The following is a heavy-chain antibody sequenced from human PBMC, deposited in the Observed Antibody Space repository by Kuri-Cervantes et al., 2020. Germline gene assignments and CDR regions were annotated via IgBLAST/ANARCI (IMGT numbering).Heavy chain of an antibody. CDR2: IKQDGSEK. D-gene: IGHD6-13*01. CDR3: ARGQQLGYYYGMDV. J-gene: IGHJ6*02. CDR1: GFTFSSYW. V-gene: IGHV3-7*01. Sequence: GGSLRLSCAASGFTFSSYWMSWVRQAPGKGLEWVANIKQDGSEKYYVDSVKGRFTISRDNSKNTLYLQMNSLRAEDTAVYYCARGQQLGYYYGMDVWGQGTTVTVSS.